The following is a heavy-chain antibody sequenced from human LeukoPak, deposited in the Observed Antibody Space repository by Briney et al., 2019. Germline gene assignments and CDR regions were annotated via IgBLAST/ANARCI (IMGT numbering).Heavy chain of an antibody. D-gene: IGHD3-9*01. V-gene: IGHV4-61*02. CDR2: IYTSGST. CDR1: GGSISSGSYY. CDR3: ASVNYYDILTGADTDY. Sequence: PSQTLSLTCTVSGGSISSGSYYWSWIRQPAGKGLEWIGRIYTSGSTNYNPSLKSRVTISVDTSKNQFSLKLSSVTAADTAVYYCASVNYYDILTGADTDYWGQGTLVTVSS. J-gene: IGHJ4*02.